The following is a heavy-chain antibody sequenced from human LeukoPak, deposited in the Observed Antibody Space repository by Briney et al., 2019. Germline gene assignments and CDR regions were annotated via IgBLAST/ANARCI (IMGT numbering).Heavy chain of an antibody. D-gene: IGHD3-10*01. CDR1: GGSFSNYY. V-gene: IGHV4-34*01. J-gene: IGHJ6*03. CDR2: INHSGST. Sequence: SETLSLTCAVYGGSFSNYYWSWIRQSTGKGLEWIGEINHSGSTKYSPSLKSRVTISVDTSKNQFSLKLSSVTAADTAVYYCASWFGELNMDVWGKGTTVTISS. CDR3: ASWFGELNMDV.